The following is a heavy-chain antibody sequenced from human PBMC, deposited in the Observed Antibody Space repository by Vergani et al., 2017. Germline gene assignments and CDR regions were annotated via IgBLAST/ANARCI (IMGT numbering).Heavy chain of an antibody. CDR1: GFTFIMHA. V-gene: IGHV3-23*01. CDR2: LSASDRLT. Sequence: EVQLLESGGDLVQPGGSLRLSCAAYGFTFIMHAMSWVRQAPGKGLEWVSTLSASDRLTHYADSVKGRFTISRDISKNTLFLHMNILRPEDTAVYSCAKVGRSEVAGTFGAFDIWGQGTMVTVSS. D-gene: IGHD6-19*01. CDR3: AKVGRSEVAGTFGAFDI. J-gene: IGHJ3*02.